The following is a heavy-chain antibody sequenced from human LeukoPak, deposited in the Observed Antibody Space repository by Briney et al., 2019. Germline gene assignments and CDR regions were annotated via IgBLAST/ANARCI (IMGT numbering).Heavy chain of an antibody. V-gene: IGHV3-23*01. D-gene: IGHD3-9*01. CDR1: EFTFSSYA. J-gene: IGHJ4*02. CDR2: ISGSGSST. Sequence: GGSLRLSYAASEFTFSSYAMSWVRQAPGTGLEWVSAISGSGSSTYYADSVKGRFTISRDNSKTTLYLQMNSLRAEDTAVYYCAKDGDYDILTGYYKGELFDYWGQGTLVTVSS. CDR3: AKDGDYDILTGYYKGELFDY.